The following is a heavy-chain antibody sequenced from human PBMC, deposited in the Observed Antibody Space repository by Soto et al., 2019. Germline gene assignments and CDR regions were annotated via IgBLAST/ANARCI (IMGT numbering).Heavy chain of an antibody. D-gene: IGHD5-12*01. CDR3: ARAFSRYGGYPAWDY. CDR1: GGSISIYY. Sequence: SDTLSLTCTVSGGSISIYYWSWIRQPPGKGLEWIGYIYYSGSTNYNPSLKSRVTISVDTSKNQFSLKLSSVTAADTAVYYCARAFSRYGGYPAWDYWGQGTLVTVSS. V-gene: IGHV4-59*01. J-gene: IGHJ4*02. CDR2: IYYSGST.